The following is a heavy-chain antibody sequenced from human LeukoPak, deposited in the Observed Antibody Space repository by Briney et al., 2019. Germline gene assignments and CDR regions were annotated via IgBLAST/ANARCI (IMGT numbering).Heavy chain of an antibody. CDR3: ASALKRGSAGTLIDH. D-gene: IGHD6-13*01. J-gene: IGHJ4*02. V-gene: IGHV1-8*01. Sequence: ASVTVSCKASGYSFTSHDINWVRQATGQGLEWMGWMNPNSGNTGYAQKFQDRVTMTRNTSISTAYLELSSLGSEDTAMYYCASALKRGSAGTLIDHWGQGTLVTVSS. CDR2: MNPNSGNT. CDR1: GYSFTSHD.